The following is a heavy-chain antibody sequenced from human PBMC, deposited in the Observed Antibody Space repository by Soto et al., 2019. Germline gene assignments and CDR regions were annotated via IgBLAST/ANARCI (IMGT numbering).Heavy chain of an antibody. J-gene: IGHJ2*01. CDR2: IRSSGAGT. CDR1: GFTFSSYA. CDR3: AEPYWSSASCYEVYWYFDL. Sequence: EVQLLESGGGLVQPGGSLRLSCAASGFTFSSYAMSWVRQAPGKGLEWVSAIRSSGAGTYNANSVKGRFTISRDNSKNTLHIQMDSLRAEDTAIYYCAEPYWSSASCYEVYWYFDLWGRGTMVTVSS. V-gene: IGHV3-23*01. D-gene: IGHD2-2*01.